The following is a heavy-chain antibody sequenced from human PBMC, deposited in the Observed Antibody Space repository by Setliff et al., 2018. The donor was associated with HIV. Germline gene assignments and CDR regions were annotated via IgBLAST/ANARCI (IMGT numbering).Heavy chain of an antibody. CDR1: GGSIKNYY. J-gene: IGHJ5*02. Sequence: PSETLSLTCTVSGGSIKNYYWSWIRQSPEKGLEWIGYIYYSGDTNYNPSLRSRVTISVDTSQNRFSLKLNSVTAADTAVYYCARRGRDGVFIMFATGFDPWGQGALVTVSS. D-gene: IGHD2-8*01. CDR3: ARRGRDGVFIMFATGFDP. V-gene: IGHV4-59*08. CDR2: IYYSGDT.